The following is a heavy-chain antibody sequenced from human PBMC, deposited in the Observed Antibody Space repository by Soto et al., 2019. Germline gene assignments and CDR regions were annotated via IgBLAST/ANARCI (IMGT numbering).Heavy chain of an antibody. CDR1: GYTFTGYY. Sequence: SVKVSCKASGYTFTGYYMHWVRQAPGQGLEWMGWINPNSGGTNYAQKFQGRVTMTRDTSISTAYMELSRLRSDDTAVYYCARYRATVTTLSGEFGATPRRYGMDVWGQGTTVTVSS. CDR2: INPNSGGT. D-gene: IGHD4-4*01. CDR3: ARYRATVTTLSGEFGATPRRYGMDV. V-gene: IGHV1-2*02. J-gene: IGHJ6*02.